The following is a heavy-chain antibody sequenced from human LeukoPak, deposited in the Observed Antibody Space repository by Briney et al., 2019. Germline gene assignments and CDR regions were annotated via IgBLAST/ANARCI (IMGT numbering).Heavy chain of an antibody. Sequence: PSETLSLTCAVYGGSFSGYYWSWIRQPPGKGLEWIGYIYYSGSTNYNPSLKSRVTISVDTSKNQFSLKLSSVTAADTAVYYCARGGPDPDYWGQGTLVTVSS. D-gene: IGHD1-14*01. V-gene: IGHV4-59*01. CDR1: GGSFSGYY. J-gene: IGHJ4*02. CDR2: IYYSGST. CDR3: ARGGPDPDY.